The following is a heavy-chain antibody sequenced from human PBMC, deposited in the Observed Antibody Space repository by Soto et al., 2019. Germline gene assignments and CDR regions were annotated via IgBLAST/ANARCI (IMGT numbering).Heavy chain of an antibody. CDR1: GDSVSSNSAA. V-gene: IGHV6-1*01. CDR2: TYYRSKWYN. D-gene: IGHD3-10*01. Sequence: QVQLQQSGPGLVKPSQTLSLTCAISGDSVSSNSAAWNWIRQSPSRGLEWLGRTYYRSKWYNDYAXXXKSRITINPDXXKXQXXLQLNSVTPEDTAVYYCARDSYSPPGFGDQDGMDVWGQGTTVTVSS. CDR3: ARDSYSPPGFGDQDGMDV. J-gene: IGHJ6*02.